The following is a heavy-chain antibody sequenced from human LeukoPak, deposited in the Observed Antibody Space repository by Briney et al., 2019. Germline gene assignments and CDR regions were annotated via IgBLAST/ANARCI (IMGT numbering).Heavy chain of an antibody. D-gene: IGHD5-12*01. CDR3: ATTGDLYSGYDFQFDY. CDR1: GYTFTSYD. Sequence: ASVKVSCKASGYTFTSYDINWVRQATGQGLEWMGWMNPNSGHTGYAQKFQGRVTMTRNTSTSTAYMELSSLRSEDTAVYYCATTGDLYSGYDFQFDYWGQGTLVTVSS. CDR2: MNPNSGHT. J-gene: IGHJ4*02. V-gene: IGHV1-8*01.